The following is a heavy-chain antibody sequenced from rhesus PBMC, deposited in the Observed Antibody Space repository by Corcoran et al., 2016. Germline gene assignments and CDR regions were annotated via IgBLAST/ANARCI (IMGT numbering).Heavy chain of an antibody. J-gene: IGHJ4*01. V-gene: IGHV1-111*02. D-gene: IGHD6-25*01. CDR1: GYTFTDYY. Sequence: EVQLVQSGAEVKKPGASVKIPCKASGYTFTDYYRKWVRQAPGQGLEWMGRVDPEDGEAIHAQKFHDRVTLTADTSTDTAYMELSSLRSEDTAVYYCATGIAAENDYFDYWGQGVLVTVSS. CDR2: VDPEDGEA. CDR3: ATGIAAENDYFDY.